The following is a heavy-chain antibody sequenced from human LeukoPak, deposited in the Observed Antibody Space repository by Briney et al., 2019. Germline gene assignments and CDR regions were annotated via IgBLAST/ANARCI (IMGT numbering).Heavy chain of an antibody. D-gene: IGHD4-17*01. CDR1: GGSFSGYY. Sequence: SETLSLTCAVYGGSFSGYYWSWIRQPPGKGLEWIGYIYYSGSTNYNPSLKSRVTISVDTSKNQFSLKLSSVTAADTAVYYWARDYGDYGFDYWGQGTLVTVSS. CDR2: IYYSGST. J-gene: IGHJ4*02. CDR3: ARDYGDYGFDY. V-gene: IGHV4-59*01.